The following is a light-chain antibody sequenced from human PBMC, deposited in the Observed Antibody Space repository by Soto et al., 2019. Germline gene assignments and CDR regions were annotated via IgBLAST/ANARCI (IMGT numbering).Light chain of an antibody. Sequence: EIVMTQSPATLSVSPGERATLSCRASRNINRKLAWYQQKPGQAPRLLISGASTRATGIPARFSGSGSGTEFTLTIIRLQSEDPAVYYCQQYYDYPPLIFGGGTKVEIK. CDR2: GAS. CDR3: QQYYDYPPLI. J-gene: IGKJ4*01. CDR1: RNINRK. V-gene: IGKV3-15*01.